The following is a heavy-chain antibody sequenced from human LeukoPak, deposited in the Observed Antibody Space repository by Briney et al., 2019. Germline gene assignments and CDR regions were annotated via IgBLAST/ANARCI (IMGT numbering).Heavy chain of an antibody. Sequence: PGRSLRLSCAASGFTFSSYGMHWVRQAPGKGLEWVAVIWYDGSNKYYADSVKGRFTISRDNSKNTLYLQMNSLRAEDTAVYYCATKGDTGDYDSRARFDYWGQGTLVTVSS. CDR3: ATKGDTGDYDSRARFDY. J-gene: IGHJ4*02. D-gene: IGHD3-22*01. V-gene: IGHV3-33*01. CDR1: GFTFSSYG. CDR2: IWYDGSNK.